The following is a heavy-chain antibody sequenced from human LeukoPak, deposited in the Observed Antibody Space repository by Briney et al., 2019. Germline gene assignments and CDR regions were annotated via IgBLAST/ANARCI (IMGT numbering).Heavy chain of an antibody. Sequence: XFSLSTXGVGVGWIRQPPVKALEWLALIYWNDDKRYSPSLKSRLTITKDTSKNQVVLTMTSMDPVDTATYYCAHAWFGEFDPWGQGTLVTVSS. CDR1: XFSLSTXGVG. D-gene: IGHD3-10*01. CDR2: IYWNDDK. CDR3: AHAWFGEFDP. V-gene: IGHV2-5*01. J-gene: IGHJ5*02.